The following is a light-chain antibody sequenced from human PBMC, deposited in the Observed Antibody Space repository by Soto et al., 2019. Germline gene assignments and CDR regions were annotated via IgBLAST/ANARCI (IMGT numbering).Light chain of an antibody. CDR3: TSYTTSSTHGV. J-gene: IGLJ3*02. V-gene: IGLV2-14*01. CDR2: EVS. CDR1: SSDVGDYNY. Sequence: QSALTQPASVSGSPGQSITISCTGTSSDVGDYNYVSWYQHHPDKAPKLMIYEVSNRPSGVSNRFSGSKSGNTASLTISGLQAEDEAAYYCTSYTTSSTHGVFGGGTKLTVL.